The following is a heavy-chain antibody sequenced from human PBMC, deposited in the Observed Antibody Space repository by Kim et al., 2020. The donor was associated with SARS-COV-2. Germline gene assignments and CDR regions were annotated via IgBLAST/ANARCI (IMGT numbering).Heavy chain of an antibody. V-gene: IGHV1-8*01. D-gene: IGHD2-21*01. Sequence: ASVKVSCKASGYTFTSYDINWVRQATGQGLEWMGWMNPNSGNTGYAQKFQGRVTMTRNTSISTAYMELSSLRSEDTAVYYCARGHLKSILLVIAPRPYYYYMDGWGKGTTDTVPS. J-gene: IGHJ6*03. CDR2: MNPNSGNT. CDR3: ARGHLKSILLVIAPRPYYYYMDG. CDR1: GYTFTSYD.